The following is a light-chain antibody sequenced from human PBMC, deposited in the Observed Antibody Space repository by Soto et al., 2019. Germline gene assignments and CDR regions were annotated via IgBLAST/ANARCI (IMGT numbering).Light chain of an antibody. CDR1: QSVSSSY. V-gene: IGKV3-20*01. J-gene: IGKJ2*01. CDR3: QQYGSSPQT. CDR2: GAS. Sequence: EIVLTQSPGTLSFSPGERATLSCRASQSVSSSYVAWYQQKPGQAPRLLIYGASSRATGIPDRFSGSVSGTDFPLTISRLEPEDFAVYFCQQYGSSPQTFGQGTKLEMK.